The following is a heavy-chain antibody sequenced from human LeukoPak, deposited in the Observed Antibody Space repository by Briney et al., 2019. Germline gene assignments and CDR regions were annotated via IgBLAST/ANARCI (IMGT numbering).Heavy chain of an antibody. D-gene: IGHD5/OR15-5a*01. CDR1: GFTFSSYW. CDR3: ARDRGVYHTGVDY. J-gene: IGHJ4*02. Sequence: GGSLRLSCAASGFTFSSYWMSWVRQAPGKGLEWVANIKEDGSEKYYVDSVKGRFTISRDNSKNSPYLQMSRLRAEDSAIYYCARDRGVYHTGVDYWGQGTLVTVSS. V-gene: IGHV3-7*01. CDR2: IKEDGSEK.